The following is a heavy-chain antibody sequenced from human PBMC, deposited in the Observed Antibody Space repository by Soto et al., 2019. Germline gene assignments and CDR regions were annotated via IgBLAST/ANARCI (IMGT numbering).Heavy chain of an antibody. Sequence: EVQLLESGGGLVQPGGSLRLSCAASGFTFSSYAMSWVRQAPGKGLEWVSAISGSGGSTYYADSVKGRFTISRDNSKNTLYLQMNSLRAEDTAVYYCAKVHCSSTSCYWDYYYYYMDVWGKGTTVTVSS. J-gene: IGHJ6*03. D-gene: IGHD2-2*01. V-gene: IGHV3-23*01. CDR3: AKVHCSSTSCYWDYYYYYMDV. CDR1: GFTFSSYA. CDR2: ISGSGGST.